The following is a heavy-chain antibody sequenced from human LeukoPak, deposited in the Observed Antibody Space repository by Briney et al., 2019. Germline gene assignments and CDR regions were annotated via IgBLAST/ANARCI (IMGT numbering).Heavy chain of an antibody. CDR3: AKDRFKSRGVVPAAIDAFDI. CDR1: GFTFSASD. V-gene: IGHV3-21*01. Sequence: GGSLRLSCAASGFTFSASDMNWVRQTPGKGLEWVSSISSSSSYIYYADSVKGRFSISRDNSKNTLYLQMNSLRAEDTAVYYCAKDRFKSRGVVPAAIDAFDIWGQGTMVTVSS. CDR2: ISSSSSYI. J-gene: IGHJ3*02. D-gene: IGHD2-2*02.